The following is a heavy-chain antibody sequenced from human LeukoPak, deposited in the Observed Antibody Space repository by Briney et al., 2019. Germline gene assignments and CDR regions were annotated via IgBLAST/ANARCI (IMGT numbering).Heavy chain of an antibody. D-gene: IGHD6-13*01. V-gene: IGHV3-33*01. Sequence: GRSLRLSCAASGFTFSTYGMQWVRQAPGKGLEWVAAIWHDGSKKYYADSVKGRFTISRDDSENTLYLQMNSLRGEDTAVYYCARDPASAGVYFDSWGQGTLVTVSS. CDR1: GFTFSTYG. J-gene: IGHJ4*02. CDR3: ARDPASAGVYFDS. CDR2: IWHDGSKK.